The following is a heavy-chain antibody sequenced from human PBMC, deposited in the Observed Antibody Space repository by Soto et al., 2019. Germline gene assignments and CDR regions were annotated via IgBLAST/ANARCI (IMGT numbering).Heavy chain of an antibody. J-gene: IGHJ6*02. CDR2: ISYDGSNK. D-gene: IGHD6-13*01. CDR3: ARDLDSSSWYSYYGMDV. Sequence: QVQLVESGGGVVQPGRSLRLSCAASGFTFSSYAMHWVRQAPGKGLEWVAVISYDGSNKYYADSVKGRFTISRDNSKNTLYLQMTSLRAEDTAVYYCARDLDSSSWYSYYGMDVWGQGTTVTVSS. V-gene: IGHV3-30-3*01. CDR1: GFTFSSYA.